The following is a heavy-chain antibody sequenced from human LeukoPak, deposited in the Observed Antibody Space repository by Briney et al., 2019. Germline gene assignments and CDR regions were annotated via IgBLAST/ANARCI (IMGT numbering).Heavy chain of an antibody. CDR3: ARSSYSSSSLRAPDAYPDY. CDR1: GGTFSSYA. D-gene: IGHD6-6*01. CDR2: IIPIFGTA. Sequence: GASVKVSCKASGGTFSSYAISWVRQAPGQGLEWMGGIIPIFGTANYAQKFQGRVTITTDESTSTAYMELSSLRSEDTAVYYCARSSYSSSSLRAPDAYPDYWGQGTLVTVSS. J-gene: IGHJ4*02. V-gene: IGHV1-69*05.